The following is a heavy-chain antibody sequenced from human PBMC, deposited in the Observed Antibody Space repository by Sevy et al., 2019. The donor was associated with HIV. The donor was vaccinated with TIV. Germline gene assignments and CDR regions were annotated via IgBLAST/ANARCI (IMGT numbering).Heavy chain of an antibody. CDR2: ISSSSSYI. CDR3: GRHSGIAATRSSAGDY. D-gene: IGHD6-13*01. V-gene: IGHV3-21*01. CDR1: GFTFSSYS. Sequence: GGSLRLSCAASGFTFSSYSMNWVRQAPGKGLEWVSSISSSSSYIYYADSVKGRFTISRDNAKNSLYLQMNSLRAEDTAVYYCGRHSGIAATRSSAGDYWGQGTLVTVSS. J-gene: IGHJ4*02.